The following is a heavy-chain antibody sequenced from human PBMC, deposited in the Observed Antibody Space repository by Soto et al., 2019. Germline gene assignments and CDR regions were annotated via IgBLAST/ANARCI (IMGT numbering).Heavy chain of an antibody. CDR1: GGSISSHY. J-gene: IGHJ2*01. D-gene: IGHD4-17*01. CDR3: ARPRGTTPAVWYFDL. CDR2: IYYSGST. Sequence: QVQLQESGPGLVKPSETLSLTCTVSGGSISSHYWSWIRQPPGKGLEWIGYIYYSGSTDYNPSLRSRVTISVDTSKNQLSLSLSSVTAADTAVYYCARPRGTTPAVWYFDLWGRGTLVTVSS. V-gene: IGHV4-59*08.